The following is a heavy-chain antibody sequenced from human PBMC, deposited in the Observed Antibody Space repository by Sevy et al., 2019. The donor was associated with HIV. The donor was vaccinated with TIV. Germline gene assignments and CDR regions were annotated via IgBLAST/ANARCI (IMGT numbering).Heavy chain of an antibody. CDR1: GFTFSSYA. J-gene: IGHJ4*02. V-gene: IGHV3-23*01. D-gene: IGHD2-8*01. CDR2: ITGSGSNT. CDR3: AKGGYCSNGACYTDFDY. Sequence: GGSLRLSCAASGFTFSSYAMSWVRQAPGKGLEWVSAITGSGSNTYYADSVKGRFTISRDNSKNMLYLQMNTLRAEDTAVYCCAKGGYCSNGACYTDFDYWGQGTLVTVSS.